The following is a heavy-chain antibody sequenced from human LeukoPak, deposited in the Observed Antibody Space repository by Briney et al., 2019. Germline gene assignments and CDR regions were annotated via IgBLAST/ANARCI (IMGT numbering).Heavy chain of an antibody. CDR3: ARFYGYSFDY. Sequence: PSETLSLTCTVSGGSISSYYWSWIRQPPGKGLEWIGYIYYSGSTNYNPSLKSRVTISVDTSKNQFSLKLSSVTAADTAVYYCARFYGYSFDYWGQGTLVTVSS. D-gene: IGHD5-24*01. CDR2: IYYSGST. V-gene: IGHV4-59*01. J-gene: IGHJ4*02. CDR1: GGSISSYY.